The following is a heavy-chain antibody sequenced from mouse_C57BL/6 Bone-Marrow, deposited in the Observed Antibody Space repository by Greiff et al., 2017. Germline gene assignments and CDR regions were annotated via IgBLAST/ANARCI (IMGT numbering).Heavy chain of an antibody. CDR1: GFTFSSYG. CDR3: ARHDYYGSSPYFDY. D-gene: IGHD1-1*01. Sequence: EVKLVESGGDLVKPGGSLKLSCAASGFTFSSYGMSWVRQTPDKRLEWVATISSGGSYTYYPDSVKGRFTISRDNAKNTLYLQMSSLKSEDTAMYYCARHDYYGSSPYFDYGGQGTTLTVSS. V-gene: IGHV5-6*02. J-gene: IGHJ2*01. CDR2: ISSGGSYT.